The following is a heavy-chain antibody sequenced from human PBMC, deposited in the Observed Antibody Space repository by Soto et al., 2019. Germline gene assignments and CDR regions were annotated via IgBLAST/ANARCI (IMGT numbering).Heavy chain of an antibody. Sequence: PSETLSLTCTVSGGSISSYYWSWIRQPPGKGLEWIGYIYYSGSTNYNPSLKSRVTISVDTSKNQFSLKLSSVTAADTAVYYCARLGRTYYDILTGYDVVGAFDIWGQGTMVTVSS. V-gene: IGHV4-59*01. CDR2: IYYSGST. CDR3: ARLGRTYYDILTGYDVVGAFDI. CDR1: GGSISSYY. J-gene: IGHJ3*02. D-gene: IGHD3-9*01.